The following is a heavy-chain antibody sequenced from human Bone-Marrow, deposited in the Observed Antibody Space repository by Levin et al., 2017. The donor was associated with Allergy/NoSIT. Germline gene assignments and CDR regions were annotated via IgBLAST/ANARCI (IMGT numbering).Heavy chain of an antibody. CDR2: FDPEDGET. Sequence: ASVKVSCKVSGDTLNDLNMHWVRQVPGKGLEWMGGFDPEDGETIYAQKFQGRVTMTEDTSTDTAYMELSSLRSDDTAVYYCATAGLGAEGNWFDPWGQGTLVTVSS. J-gene: IGHJ5*02. V-gene: IGHV1-24*01. CDR3: ATAGLGAEGNWFDP. D-gene: IGHD1-26*01. CDR1: GDTLNDLN.